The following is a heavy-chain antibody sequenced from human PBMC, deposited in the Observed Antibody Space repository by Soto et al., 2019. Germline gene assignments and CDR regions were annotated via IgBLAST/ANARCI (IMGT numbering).Heavy chain of an antibody. Sequence: GGSLRLSCSASGFTFSSYGMHWVRQAPGKGLEWVAVISYDGSNKYYADSVKGRFTISRDNSKNTLYLQMNSLRAEDTAVYYCAKDHITMVRGVASPYYYGMDVWDQGTTVTVSS. J-gene: IGHJ6*02. CDR1: GFTFSSYG. CDR2: ISYDGSNK. V-gene: IGHV3-30*18. D-gene: IGHD3-10*01. CDR3: AKDHITMVRGVASPYYYGMDV.